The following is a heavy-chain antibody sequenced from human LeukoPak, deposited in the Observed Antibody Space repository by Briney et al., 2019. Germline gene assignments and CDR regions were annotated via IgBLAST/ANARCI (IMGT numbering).Heavy chain of an antibody. CDR1: GGSISSHY. D-gene: IGHD3-10*01. V-gene: IGHV4-59*11. CDR3: ARAVLWFGELPGYYFDY. Sequence: SETLSLTCTVSGGSISSHYWSWIRQPPGKGLEWIGYIYYSGSTNYNPSLKSRVTISVDTSKNQFSLKLSSVTAADTAVYYCARAVLWFGELPGYYFDYWGQGTLVTVSS. J-gene: IGHJ4*02. CDR2: IYYSGST.